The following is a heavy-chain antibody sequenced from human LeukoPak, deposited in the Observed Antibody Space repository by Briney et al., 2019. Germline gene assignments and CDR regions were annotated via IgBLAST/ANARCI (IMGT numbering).Heavy chain of an antibody. CDR1: GGTFSSYA. CDR3: AREEVAVAGSNFDY. D-gene: IGHD6-19*01. Sequence: SVKVSCKASGGTFSSYAISWVRQAPGQGLEWMGRIIPILGIANYVQKFQGRVTITADKSTSTAYMELSSLRSEDTAVYYCAREEVAVAGSNFDYWGQGTLVTVSS. J-gene: IGHJ4*02. V-gene: IGHV1-69*04. CDR2: IIPILGIA.